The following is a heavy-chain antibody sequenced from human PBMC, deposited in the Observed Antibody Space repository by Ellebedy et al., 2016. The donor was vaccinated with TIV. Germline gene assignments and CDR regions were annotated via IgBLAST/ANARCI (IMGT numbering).Heavy chain of an antibody. Sequence: PGGSLRLSCAASGFTFSNAWMSWVRQAPGKGLEWVGRIKSKTDGGTTDYAAPVKGRFTISRDDSKNTLYLQMNSLKTEDTAVYYCTTGIVGAIGPVDYWGQGTLVTVSS. CDR3: TTGIVGAIGPVDY. D-gene: IGHD1-26*01. J-gene: IGHJ4*02. V-gene: IGHV3-15*01. CDR2: IKSKTDGGTT. CDR1: GFTFSNAW.